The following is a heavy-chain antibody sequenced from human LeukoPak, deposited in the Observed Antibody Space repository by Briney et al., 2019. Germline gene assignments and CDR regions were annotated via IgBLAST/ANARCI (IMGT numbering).Heavy chain of an antibody. CDR1: GGSISSSSYY. Sequence: SETLSLTCTVSGGSISSSSYYWGWIRQPPGTGLEWIGSIYYSGSTYYNPSLKSRVTISVDTSKNQFSLKLSSVTAADTAVYYCARRDQGHFDYWGQGTLVTVSS. CDR2: IYYSGST. CDR3: ARRDQGHFDY. D-gene: IGHD2-2*01. V-gene: IGHV4-39*07. J-gene: IGHJ4*02.